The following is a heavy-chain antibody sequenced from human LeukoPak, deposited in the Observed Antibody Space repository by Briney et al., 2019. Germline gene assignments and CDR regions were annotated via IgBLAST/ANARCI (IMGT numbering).Heavy chain of an antibody. Sequence: ASVKVSCKVSGYTLTELSMHWVRQAPGKGLEWMGGFDPEDGETIYAQKFQGRVTMTEDTFTDTAYMELSSLRSEDTAVYYCATDRGYSGYDAFDIWGQGTMVTVSS. D-gene: IGHD5-12*01. CDR2: FDPEDGET. V-gene: IGHV1-24*01. CDR3: ATDRGYSGYDAFDI. CDR1: GYTLTELS. J-gene: IGHJ3*02.